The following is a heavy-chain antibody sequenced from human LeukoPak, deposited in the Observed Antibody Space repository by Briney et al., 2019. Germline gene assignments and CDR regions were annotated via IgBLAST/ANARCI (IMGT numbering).Heavy chain of an antibody. CDR1: GFTFSNSA. D-gene: IGHD6-19*01. V-gene: IGHV3-23*01. J-gene: IGHJ4*01. CDR2: LSGSGITT. CDR3: AKGIYSSGWSYFDY. Sequence: GSLRLSFAASGFTFSNSAMSWVRQAPGKGLEWVSTLSGSGITTYYADSVKGRFTISRDNSKNTLYLQMNSLRAEDTAVYYCAKGIYSSGWSYFDYWGHGTLVTVSS.